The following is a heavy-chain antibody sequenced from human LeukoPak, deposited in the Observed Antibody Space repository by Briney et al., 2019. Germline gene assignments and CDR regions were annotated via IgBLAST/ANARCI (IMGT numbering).Heavy chain of an antibody. CDR3: ARDIPKWEPFDY. D-gene: IGHD1-26*01. J-gene: IGHJ4*02. CDR1: GFTFSSFW. V-gene: IGHV3-74*01. CDR2: IDSDGSTT. Sequence: PGGSLRLSCAASGFTFSSFWMHWVRQPPGKGLVWVSRIDSDGSTTTYADSVKGRFTISRDNARNALFLHMNSLRANDSAVYYCARDIPKWEPFDYWGQGTLVTVSS.